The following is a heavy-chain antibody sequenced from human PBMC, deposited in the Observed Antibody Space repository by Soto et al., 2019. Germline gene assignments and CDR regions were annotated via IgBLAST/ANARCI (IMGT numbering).Heavy chain of an antibody. CDR1: GDSISSGGYS. CDR3: ARNEYLYYSSGCPDY. Sequence: PSETLSLTCAVSGDSISSGGYSWRWIRQPPGKGLEWIGYIYYCGSTYYNLSLKSRVTISVDKSKKQFSLKLRSVTAADTAVYYCARNEYLYYSSGCPDYRNQETLVA. J-gene: IGHJ4*02. V-gene: IGHV4-30-2*01. D-gene: IGHD3-22*01. CDR2: IYYCGST.